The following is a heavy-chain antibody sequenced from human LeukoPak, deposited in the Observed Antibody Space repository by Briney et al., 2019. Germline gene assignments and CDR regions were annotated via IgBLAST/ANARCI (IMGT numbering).Heavy chain of an antibody. CDR2: ISSSSSYI. Sequence: GGSLRLSCAASGFTFSSYSMNWVRQAPGKGLEWVSSISSSSSYIYYADSVKGRFTISRDNSKNTLYLQMNSLRAEDTAVYYCARVLLRYFDWAENGAFDYWGQGTLVTVSS. J-gene: IGHJ4*02. CDR3: ARVLLRYFDWAENGAFDY. D-gene: IGHD3-9*01. CDR1: GFTFSSYS. V-gene: IGHV3-21*01.